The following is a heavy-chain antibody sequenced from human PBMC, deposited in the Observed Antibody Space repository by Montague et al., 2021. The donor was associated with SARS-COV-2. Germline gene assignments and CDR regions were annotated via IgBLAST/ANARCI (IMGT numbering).Heavy chain of an antibody. V-gene: IGHV4-39*01. CDR3: ARLPTYRFNSNGHDYNAVDI. CDR2: IYYSGNT. D-gene: IGHD3-22*01. J-gene: IGHJ3*02. CDR1: GGSINSSGYY. Sequence: SETLSLTCTVSGGSINSSGYYWGWIRQPPGKGLGWIGSIYYSGNTYYSPSLKSRVTISVDTSKNQFSLRLNSMTAADTAVYYCARLPTYRFNSNGHDYNAVDIWGQGTMVTVSS.